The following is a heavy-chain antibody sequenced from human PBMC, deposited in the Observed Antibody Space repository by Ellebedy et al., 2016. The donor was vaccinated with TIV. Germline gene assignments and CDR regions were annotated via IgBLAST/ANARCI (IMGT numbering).Heavy chain of an antibody. J-gene: IGHJ3*02. Sequence: PGGSLRLSCAASGFKFSDSAMHWVRQASGKGLEWVGCIRTKPNGYTTAYAESVKGRFTISRDDSKNTTTLEMESLKTEDTALYYCTRRDAFDIWGQGAVVTVSS. CDR2: IRTKPNGYTT. CDR1: GFKFSDSA. CDR3: TRRDAFDI. V-gene: IGHV3-73*01.